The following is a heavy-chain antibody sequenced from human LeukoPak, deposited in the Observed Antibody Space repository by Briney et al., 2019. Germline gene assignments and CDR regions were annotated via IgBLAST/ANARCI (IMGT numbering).Heavy chain of an antibody. CDR3: ARYLRDSGTSRVTLDH. D-gene: IGHD2-2*01. Sequence: PGGSLRLSCAASGFSFSNYWMHWVRQAPGKGLVWVSRISSDGSDTIYADSVKGRFTISRDNSKNTLSLRMGSLRADDTAIYFCARYLRDSGTSRVTLDHWGQGTLVIVSS. CDR2: ISSDGSDT. CDR1: GFSFSNYW. J-gene: IGHJ4*02. V-gene: IGHV3-74*01.